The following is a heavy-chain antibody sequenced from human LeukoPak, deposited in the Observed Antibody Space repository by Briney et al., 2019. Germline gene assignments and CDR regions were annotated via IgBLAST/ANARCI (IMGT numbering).Heavy chain of an antibody. CDR1: GGTFSSYA. CDR3: ARAVGESTTGYYYYYMDV. Sequence: ASVKVSCKASGGTFSSYAISWVRQAPGQGLEWMGGIIPIFGTANYAQKFQGRVTITTDESTSTAYMELSSLRSEDTAVYYCARAVGESTTGYYYYYMDVWGKGTTVTVFS. J-gene: IGHJ6*03. V-gene: IGHV1-69*05. CDR2: IIPIFGTA. D-gene: IGHD2-2*01.